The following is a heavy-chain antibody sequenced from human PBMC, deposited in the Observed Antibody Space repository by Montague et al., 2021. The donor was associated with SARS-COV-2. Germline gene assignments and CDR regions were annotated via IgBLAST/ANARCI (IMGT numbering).Heavy chain of an antibody. Sequence: TLSLTRAVSGVPVSSGAYSWTWVRQPPGKGLEWIGYIHHDGHTYYNPSLRIRVTISDERSKNQFSLKLTSVSAADTAVYFCAKPRLTMVRGIYDAFDVWGKGTMVTVSS. J-gene: IGHJ3*01. V-gene: IGHV4-30-2*01. CDR1: GVPVSSGAYS. D-gene: IGHD3-10*01. CDR2: IHHDGHT. CDR3: AKPRLTMVRGIYDAFDV.